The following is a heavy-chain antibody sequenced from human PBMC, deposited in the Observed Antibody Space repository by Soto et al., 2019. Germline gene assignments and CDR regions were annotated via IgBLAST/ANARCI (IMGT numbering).Heavy chain of an antibody. V-gene: IGHV4-59*12. J-gene: IGHJ4*02. CDR2: IYYSGTT. CDR3: ARGGYSSASASFYFVY. CDR1: GGSIGSYF. Sequence: QVHLQESGPGLVKPSETLSLSCTVSGGSIGSYFWSWIRQPPGKGLEWIGYIYYSGTTNYNPSLKSRVTISVDTSKNLFSLKLNSVTSSDTAVYYWARGGYSSASASFYFVYWGQGTLVTVSS. D-gene: IGHD5-18*01.